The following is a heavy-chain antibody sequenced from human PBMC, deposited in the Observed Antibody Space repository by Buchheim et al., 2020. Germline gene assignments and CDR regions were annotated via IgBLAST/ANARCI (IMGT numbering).Heavy chain of an antibody. CDR1: GGPISSYY. CDR3: ARDDYYGSGVDY. Sequence: QVQLQESGPGLVKPSETLSLTCTVSGGPISSYYWSWIRQPAGTGLEWIGRIYTSGNTNYNPSLKSRVTMPVDTSKNQFTLKLSSVPAADPAVYYCARDDYYGSGVDYWGQGTL. D-gene: IGHD3-10*01. V-gene: IGHV4-4*07. CDR2: IYTSGNT. J-gene: IGHJ4*02.